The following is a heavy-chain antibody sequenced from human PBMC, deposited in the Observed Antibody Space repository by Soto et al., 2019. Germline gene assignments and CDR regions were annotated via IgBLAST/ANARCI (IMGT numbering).Heavy chain of an antibody. CDR2: MNANSGNT. J-gene: IGHJ4*02. D-gene: IGHD3-3*01. V-gene: IGHV1-8*01. CDR1: GYTFTSYD. CDR3: ARERSGGSDY. Sequence: QVQLVQSGAEVKKPGASVKVSCKASGYTFTSYDIHWVRQATGQGLEWMGWMNANSGNTGYSQKFQGRVTMTRNTTISTAYKELSSLRSDDTAAYYCARERSGGSDYWGQGTLVTVSS.